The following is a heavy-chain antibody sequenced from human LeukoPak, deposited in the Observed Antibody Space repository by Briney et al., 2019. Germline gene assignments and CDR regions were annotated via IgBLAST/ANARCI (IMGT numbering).Heavy chain of an antibody. CDR1: GGSISSSSYY. D-gene: IGHD3-10*01. CDR2: IYYSGST. CDR3: ARGYYGSGTYYVGDY. V-gene: IGHV4-61*01. Sequence: SETLSLTCTVSGGSISSSSYYWSWIRQPPGKGLEWIGYIYYSGSTSYNPSLKSRVPISVDTSKNQFSLKLSSVTAADTAVYYCARGYYGSGTYYVGDYWGQGTLVTVSS. J-gene: IGHJ4*02.